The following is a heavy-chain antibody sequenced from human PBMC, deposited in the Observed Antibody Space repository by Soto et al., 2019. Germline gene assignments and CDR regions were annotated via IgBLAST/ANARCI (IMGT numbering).Heavy chain of an antibody. CDR2: INHSGST. Sequence: SETLSLTCAVYGGSFSGYYWSWIRQPPGKGLEWIGEINHSGSTNYNPSLKSRVTISVDTSKNQFSLKLNSVTAADTAVYYCARPLAATLDPCGQGTMVTVYS. J-gene: IGHJ5*02. CDR3: ARPLAATLDP. V-gene: IGHV4-34*01. CDR1: GGSFSGYY. D-gene: IGHD6-25*01.